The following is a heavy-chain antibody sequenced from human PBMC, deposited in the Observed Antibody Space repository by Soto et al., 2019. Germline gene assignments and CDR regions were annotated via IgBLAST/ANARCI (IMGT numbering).Heavy chain of an antibody. Sequence: PGGSLRLSCAASGFTFSSYAMNWVRQAPGKGLEWVSVITISGSGTNYADSVKGRFTISRDNFKNTLFLQMNSLRAEDTAVYYCAKETPGTLDYWGRGILVTVSS. D-gene: IGHD1-1*01. CDR1: GFTFSSYA. CDR3: AKETPGTLDY. CDR2: ITISGSGT. V-gene: IGHV3-23*01. J-gene: IGHJ4*02.